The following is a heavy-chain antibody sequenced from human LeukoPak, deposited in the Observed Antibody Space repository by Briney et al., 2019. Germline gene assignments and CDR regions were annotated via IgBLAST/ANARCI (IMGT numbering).Heavy chain of an antibody. CDR2: LSAGKQVP. D-gene: IGHD3-16*01. V-gene: IGHV3-23*01. CDR1: GFTFSTYS. J-gene: IGHJ5*02. CDR3: AREHDLGHEGGNWFDA. Sequence: PGGSLRLSCEASGFTFSTYSMSWVRQAPGKGLEWVSALSAGKQVPYYADSVKGRFTVSRDNSKNTLYLQLSSLSAEDTAVYYCAREHDLGHEGGNWFDAWGQGTLVAVSS.